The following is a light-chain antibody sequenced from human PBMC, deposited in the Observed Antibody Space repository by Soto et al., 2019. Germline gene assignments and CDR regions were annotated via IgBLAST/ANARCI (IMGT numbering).Light chain of an antibody. J-gene: IGKJ1*01. Sequence: TQSPATVSLSTGERVALSCNASQSVGRYLAWYQQKPGQSPRLLIYDASTRATGVPARFSGSGSGTDFTLTISSLQYEDFAVYYCHQYNDWWAFGQGTKVDIK. CDR1: QSVGRY. CDR2: DAS. V-gene: IGKV3D-15*01. CDR3: HQYNDWWA.